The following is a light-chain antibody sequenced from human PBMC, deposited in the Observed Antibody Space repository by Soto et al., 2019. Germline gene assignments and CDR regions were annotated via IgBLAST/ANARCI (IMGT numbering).Light chain of an antibody. CDR3: QQYNNWPRT. V-gene: IGKV3-15*01. Sequence: EIVMTQSPATLSVSPGERATLSCRASQSVSSNLAWYQQKPGQAPRLLIYGASTRATGIPVRFRGGVSGTEFTLTISIMQSEDLAVYYCQQYNNWPRTFGPGTKVDIK. CDR2: GAS. CDR1: QSVSSN. J-gene: IGKJ3*01.